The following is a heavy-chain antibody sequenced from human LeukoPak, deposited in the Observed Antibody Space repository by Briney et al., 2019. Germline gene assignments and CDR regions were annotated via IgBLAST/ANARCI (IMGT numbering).Heavy chain of an antibody. CDR3: SMSVRGLIMGPNCYAYHMDV. J-gene: IGHJ6*03. V-gene: IGHV4-39*01. CDR2: IYYSRST. CDR1: GVSINSLTYD. Sequence: SETLSLTCTVSGVSINSLTYDWGWIRQPPGKGLEWIGHIYYSRSTYYNASLHSRISISIDTSENQFSLSLRPVTTARGAGSQWSMSVRGLIMGPNCYAYHMDVWGKGTTVAVSS. D-gene: IGHD2-8*02.